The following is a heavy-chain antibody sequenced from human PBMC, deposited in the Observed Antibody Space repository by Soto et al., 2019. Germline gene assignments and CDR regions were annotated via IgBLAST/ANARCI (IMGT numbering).Heavy chain of an antibody. Sequence: SHTLSLTCAISGDSVSGNSAAWNWIRQSPSRGLEGLGRTYYRSKWYNDYAVSVKSRITVTPDTSKNQFYLHLNPVTPEDTAVFYCEREFPYYESSDSYFDYSGQGSLATVSS. D-gene: IGHD3-16*01. CDR3: EREFPYYESSDSYFDY. CDR1: GDSVSGNSAA. V-gene: IGHV6-1*01. CDR2: TYYRSKWYN. J-gene: IGHJ4*02.